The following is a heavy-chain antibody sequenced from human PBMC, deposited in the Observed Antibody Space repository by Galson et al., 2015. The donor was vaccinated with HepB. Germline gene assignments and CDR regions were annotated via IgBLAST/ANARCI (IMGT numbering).Heavy chain of an antibody. CDR3: ATRDYSSWSPATYDY. V-gene: IGHV5-10-1*01. Sequence: QSGAEVKEPGESLRISCKGSGYSFTSYWISWVRQMPGKGLEWMGRIDPSDSYTNYSPSFQGHVTISADKSISTAYLQWSSLKASDTAMYYCATRDYSSWSPATYDYWGQGTLVTVSS. J-gene: IGHJ4*02. D-gene: IGHD6-13*01. CDR2: IDPSDSYT. CDR1: GYSFTSYW.